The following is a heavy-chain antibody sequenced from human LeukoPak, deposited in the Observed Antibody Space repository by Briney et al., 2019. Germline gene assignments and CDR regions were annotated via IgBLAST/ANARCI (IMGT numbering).Heavy chain of an antibody. CDR2: INHSGST. CDR3: ARHSPYYYGSGSYYRRGTGLGFDY. J-gene: IGHJ4*02. CDR1: GGSISSYY. Sequence: SETLSLTCTVSGGSISSYYWSWIRQPPGKGLEWIGEINHSGSTNYNPSLKSRVTISVDTSKNQFSLKLSSVTAADTAVYYCARHSPYYYGSGSYYRRGTGLGFDYWGQGTLVTVSS. V-gene: IGHV4-34*01. D-gene: IGHD3-10*01.